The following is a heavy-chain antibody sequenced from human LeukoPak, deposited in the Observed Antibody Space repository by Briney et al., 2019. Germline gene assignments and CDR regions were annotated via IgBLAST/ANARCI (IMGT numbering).Heavy chain of an antibody. D-gene: IGHD3-9*01. CDR2: IYYSGST. Sequence: SETLSLTCTVSGGSVSSGSYYWSWIRQPAGKGLEWIGYIYYSGSTNYNPSLKSRVTISVDTSKNQFSLKLSSVTAADTAVYYCAVLRYFDWAFDYWGQGTLVTVSS. CDR3: AVLRYFDWAFDY. CDR1: GGSVSSGSYY. J-gene: IGHJ4*02. V-gene: IGHV4-61*01.